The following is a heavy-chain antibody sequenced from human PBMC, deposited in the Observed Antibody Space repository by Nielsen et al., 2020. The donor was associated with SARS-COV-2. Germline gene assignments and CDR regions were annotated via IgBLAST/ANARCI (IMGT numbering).Heavy chain of an antibody. CDR2: ISYDGTNI. D-gene: IGHD4-17*01. V-gene: IGHV3-30*04. CDR3: AKLPEIYGDQNFDY. Sequence: GESLKISCAGSGFKFTNYAMYWVRQAPGKGLEWVAVISYDGTNIHYSDSVKGRFTTSRDNSKNTLYLQMNSLRAEDTALYYCAKLPEIYGDQNFDYWGQGTLVTVSS. CDR1: GFKFTNYA. J-gene: IGHJ4*02.